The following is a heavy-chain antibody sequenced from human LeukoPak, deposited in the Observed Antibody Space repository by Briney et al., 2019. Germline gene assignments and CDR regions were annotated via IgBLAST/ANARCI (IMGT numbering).Heavy chain of an antibody. CDR3: ARVRGSGSYYLAYYYYGMDV. CDR1: GGSFSGYY. D-gene: IGHD3-10*01. Sequence: SETLSLTCAVYGGSFSGYYWSWIRQPPGKGLEWIGEINHSGSTNYNPSLKSRVTISVDTSKNQFSLKLSSVTAADTAVYYCARVRGSGSYYLAYYYYGMDVWAKGPRSPSP. CDR2: INHSGST. J-gene: IGHJ6*02. V-gene: IGHV4-34*01.